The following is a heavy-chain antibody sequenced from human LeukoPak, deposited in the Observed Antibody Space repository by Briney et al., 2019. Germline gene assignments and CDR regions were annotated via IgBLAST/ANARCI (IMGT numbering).Heavy chain of an antibody. CDR2: IYYSGST. Sequence: SETLSLTCTVSGGSITNYYWSWIRQPPGKGLEWIGYIYYSGSTNYNPSLKSRVTISVDTSKNQFSLKLSSVTAADTAVYYCARDRIVAPTGYYYYYGMDVWGQGTTVTVSS. J-gene: IGHJ6*02. D-gene: IGHD5-12*01. CDR3: ARDRIVAPTGYYYYYGMDV. CDR1: GGSITNYY. V-gene: IGHV4-59*01.